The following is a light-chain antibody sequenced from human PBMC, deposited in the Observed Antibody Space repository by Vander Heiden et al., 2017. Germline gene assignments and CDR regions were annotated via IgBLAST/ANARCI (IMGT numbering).Light chain of an antibody. J-gene: IGLJ2*01. CDR1: KLGDKY. Sequence: YELTQPPSVSVCPGQTGSITCSGDKLGDKYACWYQQKPGQSPVLVIYQDSKRPSGIPERFSGSNSGNTATLTISGTQAMDEADYYCQAWDSSTVVFGGGTKLTVL. V-gene: IGLV3-1*01. CDR3: QAWDSSTVV. CDR2: QDS.